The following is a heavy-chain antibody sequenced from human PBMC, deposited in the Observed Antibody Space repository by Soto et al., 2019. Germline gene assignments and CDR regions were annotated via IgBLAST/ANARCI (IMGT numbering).Heavy chain of an antibody. D-gene: IGHD3-22*01. CDR1: GFTFSSYA. Sequence: GGSLRLSCVASGFTFSSYAMHWVRQAPGKGLEWVGFIWYDGSNTFYAESVKGRFTISRDNSRNTLFLQMNSLRAEDTAVYYCARDYYKYYDSSGYYRSPAYWGQGTLVTVSS. V-gene: IGHV3-30*02. CDR2: IWYDGSNT. J-gene: IGHJ4*02. CDR3: ARDYYKYYDSSGYYRSPAY.